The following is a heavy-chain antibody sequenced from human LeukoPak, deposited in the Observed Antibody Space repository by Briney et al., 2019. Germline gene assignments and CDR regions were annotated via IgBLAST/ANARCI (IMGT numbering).Heavy chain of an antibody. Sequence: TLSLTCTVSGGSISSSSYYWSWIRQPAGKGLEWIGRIYTSGSTNYNPSLKSRVTMSVDTSKNQFSLKLSSVTAADTAVYYCARGRSGYAFDIWGQGTMVTVSS. V-gene: IGHV4-61*02. CDR1: GGSISSSSYY. CDR3: ARGRSGYAFDI. J-gene: IGHJ3*02. D-gene: IGHD3-22*01. CDR2: IYTSGST.